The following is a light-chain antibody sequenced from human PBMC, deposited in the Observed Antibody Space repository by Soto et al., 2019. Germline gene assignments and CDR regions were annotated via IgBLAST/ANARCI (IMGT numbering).Light chain of an antibody. CDR3: QQYGSTPLT. CDR2: DVS. J-gene: IGKJ4*01. V-gene: IGKV3-20*01. Sequence: IVLTQSPGTLSSSPGERATLSCRASQSVRNNYLAWYQQKPGQPPRFLIYDVSTRAAGIPDRFSGSGSGTDFTLTISRLEPEDFAVYYCQQYGSTPLTFGGGTKVDIK. CDR1: QSVRNNY.